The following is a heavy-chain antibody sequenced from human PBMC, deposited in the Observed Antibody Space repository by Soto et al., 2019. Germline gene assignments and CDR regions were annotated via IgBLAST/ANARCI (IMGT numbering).Heavy chain of an antibody. CDR2: RYYSEST. CDR1: GGSITTGGYY. J-gene: IGHJ4*02. CDR3: ARTKCSGGSCYSGSLEF. D-gene: IGHD2-15*01. Sequence: NLSITSTVSGGSITTGGYYWSWIRQLPGKGLEWIGHRYYSESTYYNPSLKSRVSISLDTSKNQFSLKLSFVTAADTAMYYCARTKCSGGSCYSGSLEFWGQGTQVTVS. V-gene: IGHV4-31*03.